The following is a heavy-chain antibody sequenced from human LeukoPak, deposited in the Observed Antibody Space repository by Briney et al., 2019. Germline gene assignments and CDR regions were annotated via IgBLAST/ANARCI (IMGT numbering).Heavy chain of an antibody. D-gene: IGHD2-2*01. Sequence: ASVKVSCKASGYTFTSHGISWVRQAPGQGLEWMGWISAYNGNTNYAQKLQGRVTTTTDTSTSTAYMELRSLRSDDTAVYYCARDCSSTRGRCYYYMDVWGKGTTVTVSS. V-gene: IGHV1-18*01. J-gene: IGHJ6*03. CDR1: GYTFTSHG. CDR2: ISAYNGNT. CDR3: ARDCSSTRGRCYYYMDV.